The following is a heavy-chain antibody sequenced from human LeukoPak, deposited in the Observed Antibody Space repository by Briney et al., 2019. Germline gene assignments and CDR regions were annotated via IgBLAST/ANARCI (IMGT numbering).Heavy chain of an antibody. CDR2: ISSSGSTI. D-gene: IGHD3-22*01. CDR1: GFTFSDYY. Sequence: GGSLRLSCAASGFTFSDYYMSWIRRAPGKGLEWVSYISSSGSTIYYADSVKGRFTISRDNAKNSLYLQMNSLRAEDTAVYYCARSPMSDAFDIWGQGTMVTVSS. CDR3: ARSPMSDAFDI. V-gene: IGHV3-11*01. J-gene: IGHJ3*02.